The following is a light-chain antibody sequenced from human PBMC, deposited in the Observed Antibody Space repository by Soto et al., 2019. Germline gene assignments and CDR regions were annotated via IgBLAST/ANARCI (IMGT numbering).Light chain of an antibody. CDR2: KVS. CDR3: MQGTHWPPVT. CDR1: QSLVYSDGNTY. V-gene: IGKV2-30*01. Sequence: DVVITQSPLSLPVTLGQPASISCRSSQSLVYSDGNTYLSWFQLRPGQSPRRLIYKVSNRDSGVPGRFRGRWSGTDFTLKISRVEADDVGVYYCMQGTHWPPVTFGQGTKVEIK. J-gene: IGKJ1*01.